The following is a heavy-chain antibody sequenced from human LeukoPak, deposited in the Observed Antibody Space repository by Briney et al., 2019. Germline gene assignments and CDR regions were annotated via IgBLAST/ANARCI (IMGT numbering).Heavy chain of an antibody. CDR1: GYTFTGYY. V-gene: IGHV1-2*02. D-gene: IGHD3-22*01. Sequence: ASLKVSCKASGYTFTGYYMHWVRQAPGQGLEWMGWINPNSGGTNYAQKFQGRVTMTRDTSISTAYMELSRLRSDDTAVYYCAARDHGYDSFDYWGQGTLVTVSS. CDR2: INPNSGGT. J-gene: IGHJ4*02. CDR3: AARDHGYDSFDY.